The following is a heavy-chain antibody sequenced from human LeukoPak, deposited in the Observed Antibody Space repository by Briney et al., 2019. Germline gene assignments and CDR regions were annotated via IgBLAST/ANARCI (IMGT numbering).Heavy chain of an antibody. V-gene: IGHV3-15*07. CDR2: IRSTPDGGAT. J-gene: IGHJ4*02. D-gene: IGHD2-2*03. CDR1: EFTFSGYW. CDR3: ATDLHFGYCTATSCANY. Sequence: MPGGSLRLSCAASEFTFSGYWMNWVRQAPGKGLEWVGRIRSTPDGGATDYAAPVKGRFTISRDDSKNTLYLQMSSLRTEDTAVYYCATDLHFGYCTATSCANYWGQGTLVTVSS.